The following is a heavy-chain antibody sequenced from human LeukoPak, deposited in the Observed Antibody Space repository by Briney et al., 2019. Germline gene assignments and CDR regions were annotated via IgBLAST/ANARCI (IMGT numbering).Heavy chain of an antibody. Sequence: PSETLSLTCGVHGVSITSYHWSWIRQSPREALEWIGEIAPSGYTIYNPSLKGRVTMSVDTAKNQLSLSLTSLTAADTAIYYCARIRCGQTEHRCYNYWGRGALVTVSS. V-gene: IGHV4-34*10. J-gene: IGHJ4*02. CDR2: IAPSGYT. CDR1: GVSITSYH. CDR3: ARIRCGQTEHRCYNY. D-gene: IGHD3-10*01.